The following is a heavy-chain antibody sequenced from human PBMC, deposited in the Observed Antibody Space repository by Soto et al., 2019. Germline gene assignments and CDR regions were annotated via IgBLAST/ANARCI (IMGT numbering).Heavy chain of an antibody. CDR3: ARRYSGYGDY. CDR1: GGSITSYY. V-gene: IGHV4-59*08. J-gene: IGHJ4*02. Sequence: SETLSLTCTVSGGSITSYYWSWIRQPPGKGLEWIGYIYFSGSANYNPSLKSRVTISVDTSKNQFSLKLSSVTAADTAVYYCARRYSGYGDYWGQGTLVNVSS. D-gene: IGHD5-12*01. CDR2: IYFSGSA.